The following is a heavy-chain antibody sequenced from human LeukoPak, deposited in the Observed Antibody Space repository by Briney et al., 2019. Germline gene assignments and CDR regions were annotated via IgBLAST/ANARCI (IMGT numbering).Heavy chain of an antibody. CDR1: GFTFSSYS. CDR3: ARLVTYGDYSDY. Sequence: GGSLRLSCAASGFTFSSYSMNLVRQAPGKGLEWVSSISSINSYIYYADSVKGRFTISRDNAKNSLYLQMNSLRAEDTAVYYCARLVTYGDYSDYWGQGTLVTVSS. D-gene: IGHD4-17*01. J-gene: IGHJ4*02. CDR2: ISSINSYI. V-gene: IGHV3-21*01.